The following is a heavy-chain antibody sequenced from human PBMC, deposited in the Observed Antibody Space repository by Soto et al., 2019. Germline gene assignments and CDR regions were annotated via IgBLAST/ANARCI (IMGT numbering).Heavy chain of an antibody. CDR2: ISYDGSNK. V-gene: IGHV3-30*18. CDR1: GFTFSSYG. CDR3: AKEGGSSSPLGYYYYYGMDV. Sequence: QVQLVESGGGVVQPGRSLRLSCAASGFTFSSYGMHWVRQAPGKGLEWVAGISYDGSNKYYADSVKGRFTISRDNSKNTLYLQMNSLRAEDTAVYYCAKEGGSSSPLGYYYYYGMDVWGQGTTVTVSS. D-gene: IGHD6-6*01. J-gene: IGHJ6*02.